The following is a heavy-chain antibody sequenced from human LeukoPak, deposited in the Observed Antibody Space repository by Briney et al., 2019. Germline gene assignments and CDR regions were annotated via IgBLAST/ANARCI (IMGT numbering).Heavy chain of an antibody. Sequence: RASVKVSCKASGYTFTSYAMHWVRQAPRQRLEWMGWINAGNGNTKYSQKFQGRVTITRDTSASTAYMELSSLRSEDTAVYYCARGSIAARGYFDYWGQGTLVTVSS. CDR3: ARGSIAARGYFDY. J-gene: IGHJ4*02. D-gene: IGHD6-6*01. V-gene: IGHV1-3*01. CDR2: INAGNGNT. CDR1: GYTFTSYA.